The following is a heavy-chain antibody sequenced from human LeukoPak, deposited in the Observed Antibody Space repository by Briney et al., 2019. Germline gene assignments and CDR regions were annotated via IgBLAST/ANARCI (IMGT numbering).Heavy chain of an antibody. CDR3: ARESCSGGSCPYYYYGMDV. Sequence: ASVKVSCKASGYTFTSYFIHWVRQAPGQGFEWMGIINPSGGSANYAQAFQGRVTMTRDTSTSTVYMEMSSLRSEDTAVYYCARESCSGGSCPYYYYGMDVWGQGTTVTVSS. CDR1: GYTFTSYF. CDR2: INPSGGSA. D-gene: IGHD2-15*01. J-gene: IGHJ6*02. V-gene: IGHV1-46*01.